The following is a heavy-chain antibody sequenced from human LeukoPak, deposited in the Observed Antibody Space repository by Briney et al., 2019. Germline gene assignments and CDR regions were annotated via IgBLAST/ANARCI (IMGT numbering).Heavy chain of an antibody. V-gene: IGHV4-34*01. CDR3: ARGGYYDFWSGYYLARRDYYFDY. J-gene: IGHJ4*02. Sequence: PSETLSLTCAVYGGSFSGYYWSWIRQPPGKGLEWIGEINHSGSTNYNPSPKSRVTISVDTSKNQFSLKLSSVTAADTAVYYCARGGYYDFWSGYYLARRDYYFDYWGQGTLVTVSS. CDR1: GGSFSGYY. CDR2: INHSGST. D-gene: IGHD3-3*01.